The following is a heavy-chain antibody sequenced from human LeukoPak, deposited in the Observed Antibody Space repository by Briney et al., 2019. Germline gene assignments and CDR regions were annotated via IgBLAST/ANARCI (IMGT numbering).Heavy chain of an antibody. CDR2: ISGSAGGT. CDR3: AKRGIVIRAVIIVGFHKEAYYFDD. CDR1: GITLSNYG. J-gene: IGHJ4*02. Sequence: GGSLTPSRALSGITLSNYGMSWVRQAPGKGRECVAGISGSAGGTIYAPSVKGRSTISRDNPKNTLYLQMNSLRAEDTAVYFCAKRGIVIRAVIIVGFHKEAYYFDDWGQGALVTVSS. V-gene: IGHV3-23*01. D-gene: IGHD3-10*01.